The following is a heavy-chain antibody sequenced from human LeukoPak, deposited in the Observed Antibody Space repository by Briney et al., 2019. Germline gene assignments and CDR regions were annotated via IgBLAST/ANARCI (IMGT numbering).Heavy chain of an antibody. CDR1: GYTFTSYA. V-gene: IGHV1-3*01. D-gene: IGHD6-6*01. CDR2: INAGNGNT. Sequence: ASVKVSCKASGYTFTSYAMHWVRQAPGQRLEWMGWINAGNGNTKYSQKFQGRVTITRDTSASTAYMELSRLRSDDTAVYYCATPSIAARLAQFDYWGQGTLVTVSS. J-gene: IGHJ4*02. CDR3: ATPSIAARLAQFDY.